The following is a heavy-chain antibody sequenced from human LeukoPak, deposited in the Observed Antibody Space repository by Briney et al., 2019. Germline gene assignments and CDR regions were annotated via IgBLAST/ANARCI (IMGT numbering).Heavy chain of an antibody. V-gene: IGHV3-43*02. Sequence: PGGSLRLSCAASGFTFDDYAMHWVRQAPGQGLEWVSLISGDGSSTYYADSVKGRFTVSRDNSKNSLYLQMNSLRTEDTALYYCAKEWYYHGSRSYLRYEYYYGMDVWGQGTTVTVSS. CDR3: AKEWYYHGSRSYLRYEYYYGMDV. CDR2: ISGDGSST. CDR1: GFTFDDYA. D-gene: IGHD3-10*01. J-gene: IGHJ6*02.